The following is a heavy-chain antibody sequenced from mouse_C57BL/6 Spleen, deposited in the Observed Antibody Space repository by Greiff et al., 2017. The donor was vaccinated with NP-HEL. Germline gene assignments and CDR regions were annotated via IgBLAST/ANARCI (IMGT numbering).Heavy chain of an antibody. CDR3: TRGGVDYAMDY. Sequence: EVKLVESGEGLVKPGGSLKLSCAASGFTFSSYAMSWVRQTPEKRLEWVAYISSGGDYIYYADTVQGRFTISRDNARNTLYLQMSSRKSEDTAMYYCTRGGVDYAMDYWGQGTSVTVSA. CDR1: GFTFSSYA. D-gene: IGHD1-1*02. J-gene: IGHJ4*01. CDR2: ISSGGDYI. V-gene: IGHV5-9-1*02.